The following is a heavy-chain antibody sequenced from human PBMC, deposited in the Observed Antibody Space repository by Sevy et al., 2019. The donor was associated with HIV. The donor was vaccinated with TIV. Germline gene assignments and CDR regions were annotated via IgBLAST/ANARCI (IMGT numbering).Heavy chain of an antibody. CDR2: IKSNTDGGTT. J-gene: IGHJ4*02. CDR1: GFTFSKAW. CDR3: TTKKDFWSGYFYFDY. Sequence: GGLRLSCAASGFTFSKAWMSWVRQAPGKGLEWVGRIKSNTDGGTTDYAEPVKGRFTISRDDSKNTLYLQVNSLKTDDTAVYYCTTKKDFWSGYFYFDYWGQGTLVTVSS. D-gene: IGHD3-3*01. V-gene: IGHV3-15*01.